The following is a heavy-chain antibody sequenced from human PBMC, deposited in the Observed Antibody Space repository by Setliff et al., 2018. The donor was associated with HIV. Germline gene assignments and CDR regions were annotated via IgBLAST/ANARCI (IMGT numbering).Heavy chain of an antibody. D-gene: IGHD3-3*01. CDR3: GKDYTRTFWEYNWYDV. J-gene: IGHJ5*02. V-gene: IGHV3-23*01. Sequence: GESLKISCAASGFTFTYHAMTWVRQAPGKGLEWVAGINGDGDSRYYAESVKGRFTVSRDNSKDTLYLQMNDLRAEDTALYYCGKDYTRTFWEYNWYDVWGQGTLVTVSS. CDR1: GFTFTYHA. CDR2: INGDGDSR.